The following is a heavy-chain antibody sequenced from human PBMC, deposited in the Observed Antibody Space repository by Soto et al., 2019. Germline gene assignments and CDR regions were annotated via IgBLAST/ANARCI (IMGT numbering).Heavy chain of an antibody. CDR3: ARDSDPEDYHGVDV. CDR1: GYTFTSYG. CDR2: ISAYNGNT. J-gene: IGHJ6*02. Sequence: ASVKVSCKASGYTFTSYGISWVRQAPGQGLEWMGWISAYNGNTNYAQKLQGRVTMTTDTSTSTAYMELRSLRSDDTAVYYCARDSDPEDYHGVDVWGQGTTVTVSS. D-gene: IGHD3-10*01. V-gene: IGHV1-18*01.